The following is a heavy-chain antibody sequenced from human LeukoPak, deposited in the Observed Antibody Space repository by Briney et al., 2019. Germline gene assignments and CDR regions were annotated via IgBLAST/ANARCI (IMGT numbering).Heavy chain of an antibody. CDR2: INHSGST. Sequence: SETLSLTCAVYGGSFSGYYWSWIRQPPGKGLEWIGEINHSGSTNYNPSLKSRVTISVDTSKNQFSLKLSSVTAADTAVYYCARLPMIRLIDYWGQGTLVTVSS. D-gene: IGHD3-22*01. CDR1: GGSFSGYY. V-gene: IGHV4-34*01. CDR3: ARLPMIRLIDY. J-gene: IGHJ4*02.